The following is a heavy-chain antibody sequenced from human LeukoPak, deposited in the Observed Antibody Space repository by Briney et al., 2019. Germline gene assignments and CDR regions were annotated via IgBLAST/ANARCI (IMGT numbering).Heavy chain of an antibody. CDR1: GGSISSYY. J-gene: IGHJ4*02. CDR3: ARADYGDYRLPPAFDY. V-gene: IGHV4-59*01. D-gene: IGHD4-17*01. CDR2: IYYSGST. Sequence: SETLSLTCTVSGGSISSYYWSWIRQPPGKGLEWIGYIYYSGSTNYNPSLKSRVTISVDTSKNQFSLKLSSVTAADTAVYYCARADYGDYRLPPAFDYWGQGTLDTVSS.